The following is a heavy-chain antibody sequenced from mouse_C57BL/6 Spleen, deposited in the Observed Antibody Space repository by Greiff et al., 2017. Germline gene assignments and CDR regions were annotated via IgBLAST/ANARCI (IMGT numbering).Heavy chain of an antibody. Sequence: DVKLVESEGGLVQPGSSMKLSCTASGFTFSDYYMAWVRQVPEKGLEWVANINYDGSSTYYLDSLKSRFIISRDNAKNILYLQMSSLKSEDTATYYCARDRDYDGYFEGFAYWGQGTLVTVSA. CDR1: GFTFSDYY. CDR3: ARDRDYDGYFEGFAY. CDR2: INYDGSST. J-gene: IGHJ3*01. V-gene: IGHV5-16*01. D-gene: IGHD2-3*01.